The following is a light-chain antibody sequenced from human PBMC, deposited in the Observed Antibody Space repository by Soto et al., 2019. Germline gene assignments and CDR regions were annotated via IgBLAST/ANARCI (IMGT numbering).Light chain of an antibody. Sequence: QSALTQPRSVSGSPGQSVTISCTGTNSDVGTYNYVSWYQQHPGKAPKLLIYDVSKRPSGVPDRFSGSKSANTASLTISELQAEDEADYYCCSYAGRYIYVFGTGTKLTVL. CDR1: NSDVGTYNY. CDR3: CSYAGRYIYV. V-gene: IGLV2-11*01. J-gene: IGLJ1*01. CDR2: DVS.